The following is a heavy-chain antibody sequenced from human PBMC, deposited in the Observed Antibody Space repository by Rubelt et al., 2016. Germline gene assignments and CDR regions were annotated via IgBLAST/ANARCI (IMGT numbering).Heavy chain of an antibody. Sequence: SSYVLHWVRQAPGKGLEWVAVISSNGNIKYYADSVNGRFTISRDNSKNTLFLHMNSLRGEDTAVYYCATDQVEATTVRHFDYWGQGTLVTVSS. J-gene: IGHJ4*02. CDR3: ATDQVEATTVRHFDY. D-gene: IGHD1-26*01. CDR2: ISSNGNIK. V-gene: IGHV3-30*04. CDR1: SSYV.